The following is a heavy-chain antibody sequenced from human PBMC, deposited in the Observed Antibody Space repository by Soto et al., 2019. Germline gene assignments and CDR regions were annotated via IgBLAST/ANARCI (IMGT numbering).Heavy chain of an antibody. CDR3: ARGYCSSTSCYFDY. V-gene: IGHV1-2*04. CDR1: GYSFTGYY. CDR2: INPNSGGT. Sequence: RASVKVSCKASGYSFTGYYMHLVRLAPGQGLEWMGWINPNSGGTNYAQKFQGWVTMTRDTSISTAYMELSRLRSDDTAVYYCARGYCSSTSCYFDYWGQGTLVTSPQ. D-gene: IGHD2-2*01. J-gene: IGHJ4*02.